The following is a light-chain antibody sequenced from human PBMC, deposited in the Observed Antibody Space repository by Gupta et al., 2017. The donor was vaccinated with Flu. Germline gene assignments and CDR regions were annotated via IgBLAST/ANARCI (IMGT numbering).Light chain of an antibody. J-gene: IGLJ3*02. CDR2: DVS. CDR1: SSDVGGYDY. CDR3: CSYAGSYTWV. V-gene: IGLV2-11*01. Sequence: QSALTQPRSVSGSPGQSITISCTGTSSDVGGYDYVSWYQQHPGKAPQLMIYDVSKRPSGVPDRFSGSRSGNTASLTISGLQAQEEADYYCCSYAGSYTWVFGGGTKLTVL.